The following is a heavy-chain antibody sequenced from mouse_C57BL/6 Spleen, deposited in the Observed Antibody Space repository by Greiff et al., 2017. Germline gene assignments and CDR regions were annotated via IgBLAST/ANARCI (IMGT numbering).Heavy chain of an antibody. V-gene: IGHV5-4*01. Sequence: DVMLVESGGGLVKPGGSLKLSCAASGFTFSSYAMSWVRQTPEKRLEWVATISDGGSYTYYPDNVKGRFTISRDNAKNNLYLQMSHLKSEDTAMYYCARDLGFYYFDYWGQGTTLTVSS. CDR3: ARDLGFYYFDY. J-gene: IGHJ2*01. CDR2: ISDGGSYT. D-gene: IGHD3-1*01. CDR1: GFTFSSYA.